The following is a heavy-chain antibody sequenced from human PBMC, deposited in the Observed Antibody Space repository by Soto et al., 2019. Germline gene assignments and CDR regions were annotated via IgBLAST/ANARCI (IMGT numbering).Heavy chain of an antibody. J-gene: IGHJ4*02. CDR2: IFHTGAT. Sequence: SETLSLTCTVSGGSITSSSFYWGWIRQPPGKGLEWIGHIFHTGATYYNPTLKSRLRMSVDTSKNQFSLNLSSVTATDTAVYYCARRRIVPTTNFDYWGQGTLVTVSS. V-gene: IGHV4-39*01. CDR1: GGSITSSSFY. D-gene: IGHD1-26*01. CDR3: ARRRIVPTTNFDY.